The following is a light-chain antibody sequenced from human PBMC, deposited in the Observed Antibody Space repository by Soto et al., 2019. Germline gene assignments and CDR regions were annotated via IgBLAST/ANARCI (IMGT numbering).Light chain of an antibody. V-gene: IGLV1-40*01. CDR3: QSYDNILSGPL. CDR2: KNN. Sequence: QSVLTQPPSVSGAPGQTITMSCTGSGSNVGASYDVHWYQVLPGAGPRLLIYKNNNRPSGVPDRFSGSKSGTSASLAITGPRAEDEADYYCQSYDNILSGPLFGGGTKVTV. CDR1: GSNVGASYD. J-gene: IGLJ3*02.